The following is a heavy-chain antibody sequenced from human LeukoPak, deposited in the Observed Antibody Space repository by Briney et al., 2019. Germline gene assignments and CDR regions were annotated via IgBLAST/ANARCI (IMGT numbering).Heavy chain of an antibody. D-gene: IGHD3-3*01. Sequence: SETLSLTCTVSGGSISSYYWSWIRQPPGKGLEWIGYIYYSGGTNYNPSLKSRVTISVDTSKNQFSLKLSSVTAADTAVYYCAMLRDFWSGYPPSGFDPWGQGTLVTVSS. V-gene: IGHV4-59*01. CDR3: AMLRDFWSGYPPSGFDP. CDR2: IYYSGGT. J-gene: IGHJ5*02. CDR1: GGSISSYY.